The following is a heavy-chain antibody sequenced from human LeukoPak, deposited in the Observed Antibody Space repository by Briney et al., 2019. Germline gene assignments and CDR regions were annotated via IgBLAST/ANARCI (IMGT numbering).Heavy chain of an antibody. CDR1: GFTLSSYN. CDR3: ARVYSSSWYPHYFDY. J-gene: IGHJ4*02. V-gene: IGHV3-21*01. D-gene: IGHD6-13*01. Sequence: PGGSLRLSCAASGFTLSSYNMKWVRQAPGKGLEWVSSISYRSSDIEYADSVKGRFTISRDNAKQSLYLQMRSLRAEDTAVYYCARVYSSSWYPHYFDYWGQGTLVTVSS. CDR2: ISYRSSDI.